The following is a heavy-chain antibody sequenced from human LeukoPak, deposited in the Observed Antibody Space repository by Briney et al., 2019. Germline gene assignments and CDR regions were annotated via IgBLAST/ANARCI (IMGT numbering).Heavy chain of an antibody. CDR3: ARDRSDIVVVPAAILGSNWFDP. CDR1: GFTFRSYA. V-gene: IGHV3-30-3*01. D-gene: IGHD2-2*02. CDR2: ISYDGSNK. J-gene: IGHJ5*02. Sequence: GGSLRLSCAASGFTFRSYAMHWVRQAPGKGLEWVAVISYDGSNKYYADSVKGRFTISRDNSKNTLYLQMNSLRAEDTAVYYCARDRSDIVVVPAAILGSNWFDPWGQGTLVTVSS.